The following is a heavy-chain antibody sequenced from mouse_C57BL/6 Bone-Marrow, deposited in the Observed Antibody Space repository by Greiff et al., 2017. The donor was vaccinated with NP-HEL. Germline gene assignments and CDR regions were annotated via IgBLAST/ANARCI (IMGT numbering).Heavy chain of an antibody. CDR2: IDPSDSYT. CDR3: ARDYYGSSYTYYYAMDY. Sequence: VQLQQPGAELVMPGASVKLSCKASGYTFTSYWMHWVKQRPGQGLAWIGEIDPSDSYTNYNQKMKGKSTLTVYKSTNPAYMQLSSLTSEDSAVYYGARDYYGSSYTYYYAMDYWGQGTSVTVSS. D-gene: IGHD1-1*01. CDR1: GYTFTSYW. J-gene: IGHJ4*01. V-gene: IGHV1-69*01.